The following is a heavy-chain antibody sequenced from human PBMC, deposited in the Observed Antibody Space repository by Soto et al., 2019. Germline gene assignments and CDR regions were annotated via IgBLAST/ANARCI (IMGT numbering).Heavy chain of an antibody. D-gene: IGHD6-13*01. V-gene: IGHV3-23*01. CDR1: GSTFSSYA. J-gene: IGHJ4*02. CDR3: AKYNGYSSSWYGSFDY. CDR2: ISGSGGST. Sequence: LRLSCAASGSTFSSYAMSWVRQAPGKGLEWVSAISGSGGSTYYADSVKGRFTISRDNSKNTLYLQMNSLRAEDTAVYYCAKYNGYSSSWYGSFDYWGQGTLVTVSS.